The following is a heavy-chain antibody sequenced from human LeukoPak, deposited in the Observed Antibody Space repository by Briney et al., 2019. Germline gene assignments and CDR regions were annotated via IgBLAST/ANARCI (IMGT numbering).Heavy chain of an antibody. CDR1: GFTFSSYA. CDR2: ISGSGGST. CDR3: AKSLPGIAVAASFGY. V-gene: IGHV3-23*01. D-gene: IGHD6-19*01. J-gene: IGHJ4*02. Sequence: GGSLRLSCAASGFTFSSYAMSWVRQVPGKGLEWVSAISGSGGSTYYADSVKGRFTISRDNSKNTLHLQMNSLRAEDTAVYYCAKSLPGIAVAASFGYWGQGALVTVSS.